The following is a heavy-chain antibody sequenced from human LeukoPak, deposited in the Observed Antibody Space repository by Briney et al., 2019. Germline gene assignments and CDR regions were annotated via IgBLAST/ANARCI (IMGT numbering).Heavy chain of an antibody. J-gene: IGHJ4*02. CDR3: ARDFLLQSEGLFDY. CDR1: GGSISSYY. D-gene: IGHD4-11*01. CDR2: FYTSGST. Sequence: SETLSLTCTVSGGSISSYYWSWIRQPAGKGLEWIGRFYTSGSTNYNPSLKSRVTMSVDTSKNQFSLRLNSVTAADTAVYYCARDFLLQSEGLFDYWGQGTLVTVSS. V-gene: IGHV4-4*07.